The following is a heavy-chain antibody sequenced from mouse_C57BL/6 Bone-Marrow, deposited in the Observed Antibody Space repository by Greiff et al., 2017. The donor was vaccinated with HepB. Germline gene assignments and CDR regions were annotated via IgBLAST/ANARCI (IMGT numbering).Heavy chain of an antibody. Sequence: QVQLQQSGAELVRPGSSVKLSCKASGYTFTSYWMHWVKQRPIQGLEWIGNIDPSDSETHYNQKFKDKATLTVDKSSSTAYMQLSSLTSEDSAVYYCAREEGLHYAMDYWGQGTSVTVSS. D-gene: IGHD2-4*01. CDR1: GYTFTSYW. V-gene: IGHV1-52*01. J-gene: IGHJ4*01. CDR3: AREEGLHYAMDY. CDR2: IDPSDSET.